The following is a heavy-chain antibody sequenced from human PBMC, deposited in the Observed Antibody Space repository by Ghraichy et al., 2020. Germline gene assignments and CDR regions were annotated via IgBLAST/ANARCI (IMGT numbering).Heavy chain of an antibody. CDR3: ARVKNLSYYYDSSGPMGGNYFDY. CDR1: GYTFTNYG. Sequence: ASVKVSCKASGYTFTNYGISWVRQAPGQGLEWMGWISAYNGNTKYAQKLQSRVTMTTDTSTSTAYMELRSLRSDDTAVYYCARVKNLSYYYDSSGPMGGNYFDYWGQGTLVTVSS. V-gene: IGHV1-18*01. J-gene: IGHJ4*02. CDR2: ISAYNGNT. D-gene: IGHD3-22*01.